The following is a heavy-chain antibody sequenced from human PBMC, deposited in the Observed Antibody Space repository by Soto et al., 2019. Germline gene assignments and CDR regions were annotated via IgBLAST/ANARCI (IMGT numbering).Heavy chain of an antibody. CDR3: AKDHVVTVPKGSGMDV. J-gene: IGHJ6*02. V-gene: IGHV3-30*18. CDR1: GFTFSSYG. CDR2: ISYDGRNK. Sequence: QVKLVESGGGVVQPGRSLRLSCAASGFTFSSYGMHWVRQAPGKGLEWLALISYDGRNKHYADSVKGRFTISRDNSKNTLYLQMNSLRAEDTALYYCAKDHVVTVPKGSGMDVWGQGTTVTVSS. D-gene: IGHD3-22*01.